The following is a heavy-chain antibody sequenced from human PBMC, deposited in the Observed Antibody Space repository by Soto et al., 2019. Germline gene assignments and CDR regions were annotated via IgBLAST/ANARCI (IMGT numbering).Heavy chain of an antibody. CDR2: ISYDGSNK. J-gene: IGHJ4*02. V-gene: IGHV3-30*18. Sequence: GGSLRLSSAASGFTFSSYGMHWVRQAPGKGLEWVAVISYDGSNKYYADSVMGRFTISRDNSKNTLYLQMNSLRAEDTAVYYCAKAYGGNPAPNYWGQGTLVTVSS. CDR1: GFTFSSYG. D-gene: IGHD2-15*01. CDR3: AKAYGGNPAPNY.